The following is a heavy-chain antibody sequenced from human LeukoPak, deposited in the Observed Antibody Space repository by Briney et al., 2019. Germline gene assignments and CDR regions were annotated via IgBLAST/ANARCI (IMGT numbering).Heavy chain of an antibody. CDR2: INHSGST. D-gene: IGHD3-3*01. CDR3: ARQMVPFFWSGYYGTSPRPYYMDV. Sequence: SETLSLTCAVYGGSFSGYYWSWIRQPPGKGLEWIGEINHSGSTNYNPSLKSRVTISVDTSKNQFSLKLSSVTAADTAVYYCARQMVPFFWSGYYGTSPRPYYMDVWGKGTTVTVSS. J-gene: IGHJ6*03. V-gene: IGHV4-34*01. CDR1: GGSFSGYY.